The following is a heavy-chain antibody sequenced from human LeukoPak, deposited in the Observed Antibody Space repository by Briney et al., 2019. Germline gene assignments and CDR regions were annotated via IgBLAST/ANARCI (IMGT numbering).Heavy chain of an antibody. Sequence: PGGSLSISCAASGFTFTTYWMGWVRQAPGKGPEWVANINQVGSSKYFVDSVKGRFIISRDNAKNSLYLQMNSLRDEDTAVYYCANLCPPGRDHYLESWGQGTLVTVSS. D-gene: IGHD5-24*01. J-gene: IGHJ4*02. CDR1: GFTFTTYW. CDR3: ANLCPPGRDHYLES. CDR2: INQVGSSK. V-gene: IGHV3-7*01.